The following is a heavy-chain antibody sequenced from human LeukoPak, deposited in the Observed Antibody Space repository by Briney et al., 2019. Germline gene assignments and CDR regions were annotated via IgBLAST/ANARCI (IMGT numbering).Heavy chain of an antibody. Sequence: PGGSLRLSCAASGFTFSSYAMSWVRQAPGKGLEWVSAISGSGGSTYYADSVKGRFTISRDNSKNTLYLQMNSLRAEDTAVYYCAKPSYYDSSGYYSYYFDYWGQGTLVTASS. D-gene: IGHD3-22*01. CDR2: ISGSGGST. CDR3: AKPSYYDSSGYYSYYFDY. J-gene: IGHJ4*02. V-gene: IGHV3-23*01. CDR1: GFTFSSYA.